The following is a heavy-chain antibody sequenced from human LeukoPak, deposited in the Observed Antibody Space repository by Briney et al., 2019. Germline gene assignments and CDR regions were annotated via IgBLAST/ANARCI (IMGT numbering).Heavy chain of an antibody. CDR2: ISGSGGRT. CDR3: AKDRTTFGVITGHGMDV. Sequence: GGSLRLSCAASGFTFSSYAMSWVRQAPGTGLEWVSGISGSGGRTFNADSVKGRFTITRDNSKNTLYLQMNSLRAEDTAVYYCAKDRTTFGVITGHGMDVWGQGTTVTVSS. CDR1: GFTFSSYA. V-gene: IGHV3-23*01. D-gene: IGHD3-3*01. J-gene: IGHJ6*02.